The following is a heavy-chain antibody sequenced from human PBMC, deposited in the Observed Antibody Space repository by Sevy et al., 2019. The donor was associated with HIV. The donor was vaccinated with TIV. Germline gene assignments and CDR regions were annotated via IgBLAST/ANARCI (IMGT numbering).Heavy chain of an antibody. CDR2: ISGSSSYI. Sequence: GGSLRLSCAASGFTFNIYSMNWVRQALGKGLEWVSSISGSSSYIFYADSVKGRFTISRDNAKNSLYLQMNSLRAEDTAVYYCARGRGDPRADCFDYWGQGTLVTVSS. CDR1: GFTFNIYS. D-gene: IGHD2-21*02. V-gene: IGHV3-21*01. J-gene: IGHJ4*02. CDR3: ARGRGDPRADCFDY.